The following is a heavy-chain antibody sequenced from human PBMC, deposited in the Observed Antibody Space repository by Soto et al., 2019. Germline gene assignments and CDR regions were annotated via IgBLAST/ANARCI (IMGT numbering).Heavy chain of an antibody. Sequence: QVQLVESGGGVVQPGRSLRLSCAVSGFTFSDFGTHWVRQAPGKGLEWVALIWYHGGNEEYADSEKGRFSISRDNSKNKLYLQMARLRAEDTAVYYCARRGCVKGVCYSSDDMGGQGTMVTVSS. CDR2: IWYHGGNE. V-gene: IGHV3-33*03. J-gene: IGHJ3*02. D-gene: IGHD2-8*01. CDR1: GFTFSDFG. CDR3: ARRGCVKGVCYSSDDM.